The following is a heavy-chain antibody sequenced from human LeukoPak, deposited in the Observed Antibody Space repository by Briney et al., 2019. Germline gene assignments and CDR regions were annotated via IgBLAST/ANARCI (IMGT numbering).Heavy chain of an antibody. V-gene: IGHV3-21*01. D-gene: IGHD6-19*01. J-gene: IGHJ4*02. CDR1: GFTFSSYS. Sequence: GGSLRLSCAASGFTFSSYSMNWVRQAPGKGLEWVSSISSSSSYIYYADSVKGRFIISRDNAKNSLYLQMNSLRAEDTAVYYCARDRAAVAPFDYWGQGTLVTVSS. CDR2: ISSSSSYI. CDR3: ARDRAAVAPFDY.